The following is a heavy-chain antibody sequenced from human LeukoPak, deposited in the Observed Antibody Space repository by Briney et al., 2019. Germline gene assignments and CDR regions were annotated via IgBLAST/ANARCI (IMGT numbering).Heavy chain of an antibody. Sequence: QPGGSLRLSCGTSGFSFSSCWMHWVRQAPGKGLVWVSRVNNDGSSTTYADSVEGRFTISRDNARNTLYLQMNSLRAEDTAVYYCARSSYPYYFDYWGQGTLVTVSS. CDR1: GFSFSSCW. D-gene: IGHD6-19*01. V-gene: IGHV3-74*01. J-gene: IGHJ4*02. CDR2: VNNDGSST. CDR3: ARSSYPYYFDY.